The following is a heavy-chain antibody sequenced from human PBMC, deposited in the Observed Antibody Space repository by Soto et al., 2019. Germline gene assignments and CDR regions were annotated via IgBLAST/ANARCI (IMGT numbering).Heavy chain of an antibody. CDR2: IYGGGST. D-gene: IGHD5-18*01. Sequence: EVQLVESGGGLVQPGGSLRLSCAASGVTVSSNYMSWVRQAPGKGLEWGSGIYGGGSTYYADSVKGRFTLSRANSKNTLYLQMNSLRAEDTAVYYCARHGSTYGGGYFDYWGQGTLVTVSS. J-gene: IGHJ4*02. CDR3: ARHGSTYGGGYFDY. V-gene: IGHV3-66*04. CDR1: GVTVSSNY.